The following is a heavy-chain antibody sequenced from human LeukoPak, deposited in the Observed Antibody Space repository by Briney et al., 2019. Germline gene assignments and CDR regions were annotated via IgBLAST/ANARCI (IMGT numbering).Heavy chain of an antibody. D-gene: IGHD3-10*01. CDR3: ARGGHRQKEF. J-gene: IGHJ4*02. Sequence: GGSLRLSCSASGFTFSNYRMTWVRQSPGKGLEWVAIIKHDGSDKYCVDSVKGRFTISGDNAKNSLYLQMSSLRAEDTAVYYCARGGHRQKEFWGQGTLVTVSS. CDR1: GFTFSNYR. CDR2: IKHDGSDK. V-gene: IGHV3-7*01.